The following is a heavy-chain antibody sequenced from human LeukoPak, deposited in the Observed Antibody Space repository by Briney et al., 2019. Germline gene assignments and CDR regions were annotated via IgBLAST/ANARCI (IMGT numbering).Heavy chain of an antibody. J-gene: IGHJ4*02. Sequence: GGSLRLSCAASGFTFSSYAMSWVCQAPGKGLEWVSAISGSGGSTYYADSVKGRFTVSRDNSKNTLYLQMNSLRAEDTAVYYWAKEEWNGWPRFDYWGQGTLVTVSS. V-gene: IGHV3-23*01. CDR2: ISGSGGST. CDR3: AKEEWNGWPRFDY. CDR1: GFTFSSYA. D-gene: IGHD3-3*01.